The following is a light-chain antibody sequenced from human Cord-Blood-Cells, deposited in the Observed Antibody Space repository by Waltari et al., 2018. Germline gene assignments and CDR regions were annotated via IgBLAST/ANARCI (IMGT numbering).Light chain of an antibody. CDR2: EGS. V-gene: IGLV2-23*01. Sequence: QSALTQPASVSGSPGQSITISCTGTSSYVGSYNLVSWYQRHPGKAPKLMIYEGSKRPSGVSNRFSGSKSGNTASLTISGLQAEDEADYYCCSYAGSSTWVFGGGTKLTVL. CDR1: SSYVGSYNL. J-gene: IGLJ3*02. CDR3: CSYAGSSTWV.